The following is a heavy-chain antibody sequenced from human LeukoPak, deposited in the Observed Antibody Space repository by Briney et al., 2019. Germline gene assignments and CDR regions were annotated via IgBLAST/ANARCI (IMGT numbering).Heavy chain of an antibody. CDR1: GFTVSSNY. CDR3: ARDSVGGLNFDL. D-gene: IGHD4-23*01. J-gene: IGHJ4*02. V-gene: IGHV3-66*01. Sequence: GGSLRLSCAASGFTVSSNYMSWVRQAPGKGLEWVSVIYSGGSTYYADSVKGRFTISRDNAENSVFLQMNSLRDEDTAVYYCARDSVGGLNFDLWGQGILVSVTA. CDR2: IYSGGST.